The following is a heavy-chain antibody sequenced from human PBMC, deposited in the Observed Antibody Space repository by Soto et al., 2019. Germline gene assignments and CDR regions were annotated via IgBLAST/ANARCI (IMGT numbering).Heavy chain of an antibody. CDR1: GFTFSSYA. CDR3: AKDWPTMVRGVIDLGH. V-gene: IGHV3-23*01. J-gene: IGHJ4*02. CDR2: ISDSGGST. Sequence: EVQLLESGGGLVQPGGSLRLSCAASGFTFSSYAMSWVRQAPGKGLEWVSAISDSGGSTDYADSVKGRFTISRDNSKNTLYLEMNSLRAEDTAVYYCAKDWPTMVRGVIDLGHWGQGTLVTVSS. D-gene: IGHD3-10*01.